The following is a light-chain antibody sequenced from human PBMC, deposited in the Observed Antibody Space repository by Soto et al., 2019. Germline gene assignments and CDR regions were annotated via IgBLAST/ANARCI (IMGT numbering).Light chain of an antibody. CDR1: SSDVGGYNY. CDR3: SSYTSSITYV. J-gene: IGLJ1*01. V-gene: IGLV2-14*01. CDR2: EVT. Sequence: QSVLTQPASVSGSPGQSITISCTGTSSDVGGYNYVSWYQQHPGKAPRPMIYEVTNRPSGVSNRFSGSKSGNTASLTISGLQADDEADYYCSSYTSSITYVFGTGTKLTVL.